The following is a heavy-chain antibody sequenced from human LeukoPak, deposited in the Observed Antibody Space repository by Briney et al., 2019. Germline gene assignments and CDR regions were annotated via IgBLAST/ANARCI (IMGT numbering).Heavy chain of an antibody. CDR1: GYTFTGYY. CDR2: INPNSGGT. D-gene: IGHD3-22*01. Sequence: ASVKVSCKASGYTFTGYYMHWVRQAPGQGLEWMGWINPNSGGTNYAQKFQGRVTMTRDTSISTAYMELSRLRSDDTAVYYCARYSDYYDSSLDYWGQGTLVTVSS. V-gene: IGHV1-2*02. CDR3: ARYSDYYDSSLDY. J-gene: IGHJ4*02.